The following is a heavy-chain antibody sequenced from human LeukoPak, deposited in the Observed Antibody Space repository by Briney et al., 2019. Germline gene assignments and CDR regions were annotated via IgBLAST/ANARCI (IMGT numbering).Heavy chain of an antibody. CDR1: GGSISSYY. J-gene: IGHJ4*02. D-gene: IGHD1-26*01. CDR2: IYYSGST. Sequence: SETLSLTCTVSGGSISSYYWSWIRQPPGKGLEWIGYIYYSGSTNYNPSLKSRVTISVDTSKNQFSLKLSSVTAADTAVYYCARRLSGSYFVAFDYWGQGTLVTVSS. V-gene: IGHV4-59*08. CDR3: ARRLSGSYFVAFDY.